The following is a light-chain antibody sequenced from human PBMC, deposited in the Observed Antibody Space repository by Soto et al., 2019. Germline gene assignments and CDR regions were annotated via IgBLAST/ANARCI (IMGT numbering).Light chain of an antibody. V-gene: IGLV1-51*01. CDR3: GTWDSSLSAHV. Sequence: QSVLTQPPSVSAAPGQKVTISCSGSSSNIGNNYVSWYQQLPGTAPKLLIYDNNKRPSGIPDRFSGSKSGTSATLGITGLQTGDEADYYCGTWDSSLSAHVSGTGTKVTV. CDR2: DNN. J-gene: IGLJ1*01. CDR1: SSNIGNNY.